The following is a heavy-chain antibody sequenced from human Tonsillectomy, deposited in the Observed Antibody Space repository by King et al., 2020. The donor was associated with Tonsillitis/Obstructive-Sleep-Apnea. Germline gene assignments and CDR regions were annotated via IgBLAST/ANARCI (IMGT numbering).Heavy chain of an antibody. V-gene: IGHV4-34*01. J-gene: IGHJ4*02. CDR3: AASWCSGGSCYFGY. Sequence: VQLQQWGAGLLKPSETLSLTCAVYGGSFSGYYWSWLRQPPGKGLEWIGEINHSGSTNYNPSLKSRVTISVDTSKNQFSLKLSSVTAADTAVYYCAASWCSGGSCYFGYWGQGTLVTVSS. D-gene: IGHD2-15*01. CDR1: GGSFSGYY. CDR2: INHSGST.